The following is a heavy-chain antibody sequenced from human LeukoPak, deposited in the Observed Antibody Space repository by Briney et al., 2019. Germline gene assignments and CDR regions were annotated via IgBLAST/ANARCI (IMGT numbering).Heavy chain of an antibody. CDR1: GGSFSSYY. CDR2: INHSGST. CDR3: ARVAIFGVVITYFDY. Sequence: SETLSLTCAVYGGSFSSYYWSWIRQPPGKGLEWIGEINHSGSTNYNPSLKSRVTISVDRSKNQFSLKLSSVTAADTAVYYCARVAIFGVVITYFDYWGQGTLVTVSS. D-gene: IGHD3-3*01. J-gene: IGHJ4*02. V-gene: IGHV4-34*01.